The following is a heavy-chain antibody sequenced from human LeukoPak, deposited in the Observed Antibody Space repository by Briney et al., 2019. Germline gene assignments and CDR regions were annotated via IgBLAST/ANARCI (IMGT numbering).Heavy chain of an antibody. V-gene: IGHV4-30-4*01. CDR1: GGSISSGDYY. D-gene: IGHD6-13*01. Sequence: PSETLSLTCTVSGGSISSGDYYWSWIRQPPGKGLEWIGYIYYIGNTFYNPSLKSRVTISVDKSKNQFSLKLSSVTAADTAVYYCARVGSSWYFDYWGQGTLVTVSS. CDR2: IYYIGNT. J-gene: IGHJ4*02. CDR3: ARVGSSWYFDY.